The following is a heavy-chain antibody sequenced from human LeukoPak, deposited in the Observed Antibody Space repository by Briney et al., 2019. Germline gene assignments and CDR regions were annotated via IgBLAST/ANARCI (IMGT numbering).Heavy chain of an antibody. D-gene: IGHD5-18*01. J-gene: IGHJ4*02. CDR2: IRSKTFGGTT. V-gene: IGHV3-49*03. CDR1: GFTFGTYA. Sequence: PGGSLRLSCTSSGFTFGTYAVSWFRQAPGKGLGWVAFIRSKTFGGTTEYAASVEGRFTISRDDSKSIAYLQMNSLKTEDTAVYYCTRYSGRTDYWGQGTLVTVSS. CDR3: TRYSGRTDY.